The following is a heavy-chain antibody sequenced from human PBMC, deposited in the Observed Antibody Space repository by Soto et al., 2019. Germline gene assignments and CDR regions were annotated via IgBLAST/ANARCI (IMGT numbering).Heavy chain of an antibody. CDR3: ARDLPTTTRASDY. D-gene: IGHD1-1*01. CDR1: GYTFTNYY. J-gene: IGHJ4*02. Sequence: ASVKVSCKASGYTFTNYYIHWVRQAPGQGLEWMGIINPRGGSANFAQRFQGRITMTGDTSTNTVYMELSSLRSEDTAVYYCARDLPTTTRASDYWGQGTLVTVSS. CDR2: INPRGGSA. V-gene: IGHV1-46*01.